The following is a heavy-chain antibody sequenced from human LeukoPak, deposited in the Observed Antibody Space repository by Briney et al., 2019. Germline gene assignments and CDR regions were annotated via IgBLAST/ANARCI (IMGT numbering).Heavy chain of an antibody. Sequence: ASVKVSCKASGYTFTGYYMHWVRQAPGQGLEWMGWINPNSGGTNYAQKFQGRVTMTRDTSISTAYMELSRLRSDDTAVYYCARDRVRLYYYGSGSYQAVEFDPWGQGTLVTVSS. D-gene: IGHD3-10*01. J-gene: IGHJ5*02. CDR2: INPNSGGT. V-gene: IGHV1-2*02. CDR3: ARDRVRLYYYGSGSYQAVEFDP. CDR1: GYTFTGYY.